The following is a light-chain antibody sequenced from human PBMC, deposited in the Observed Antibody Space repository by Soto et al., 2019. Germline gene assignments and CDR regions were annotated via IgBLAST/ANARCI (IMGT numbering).Light chain of an antibody. Sequence: EVVLTQSPATLSVSPGDRATLSCRASQYIGSAVAWYHQRSGQAPRLLIFDASIRVPTTPDRFSGSGSGTDFTLTISRLEPEDFGVYYCQQLNSYPRTFGQGTKVDIK. CDR3: QQLNSYPRT. J-gene: IGKJ1*01. CDR2: DAS. CDR1: QYIGSA. V-gene: IGKV3-15*01.